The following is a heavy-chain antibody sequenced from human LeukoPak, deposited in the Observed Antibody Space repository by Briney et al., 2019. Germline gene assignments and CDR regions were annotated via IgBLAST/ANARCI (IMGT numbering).Heavy chain of an antibody. CDR3: TRRLVGATTGDY. Sequence: GGSLRLSCAASGFTFSGSAMHWVRQASGKGLEWVGRIRSKANSYATAYAASVKGRFTIYRDDSKNTAYLQMKSLKTEDTAVYYCTRRLVGATTGDYWGQGTLVTVSS. D-gene: IGHD1-26*01. CDR2: IRSKANSYAT. CDR1: GFTFSGSA. J-gene: IGHJ4*02. V-gene: IGHV3-73*01.